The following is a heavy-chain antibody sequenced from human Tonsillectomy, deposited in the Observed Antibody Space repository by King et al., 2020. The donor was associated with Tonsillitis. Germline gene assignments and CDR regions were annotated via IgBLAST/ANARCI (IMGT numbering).Heavy chain of an antibody. Sequence: VQLVESGGGVVQPGRSLRLSCAASGFTFSNFAMHWVRQAPGKGLEWVAVISYDGHNQYYADSVKGRFTISRDNSKNTLYLQMNSLRAEDTAVYYCARDPFWRGFLWYFDYWGQGTLVTVSS. CDR1: GFTFSNFA. V-gene: IGHV3-30*04. J-gene: IGHJ4*02. D-gene: IGHD3-3*01. CDR3: ARDPFWRGFLWYFDY. CDR2: ISYDGHNQ.